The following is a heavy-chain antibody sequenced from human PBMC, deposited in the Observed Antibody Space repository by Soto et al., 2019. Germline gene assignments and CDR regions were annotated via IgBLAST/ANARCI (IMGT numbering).Heavy chain of an antibody. CDR3: ARHDYGDKWSEYLQH. CDR2: ISAYNGNT. CDR1: GYTFTSYF. Sequence: ASVKVSCNASGYTFTSYFISWVRQAPGQGLEWMGWISAYNGNTNYAQKLQGRVTMTTDTSTSTAYMELRSLRSDDTAVYYCARHDYGDKWSEYLQHWGQGTLVTVSS. D-gene: IGHD4-17*01. V-gene: IGHV1-18*01. J-gene: IGHJ1*01.